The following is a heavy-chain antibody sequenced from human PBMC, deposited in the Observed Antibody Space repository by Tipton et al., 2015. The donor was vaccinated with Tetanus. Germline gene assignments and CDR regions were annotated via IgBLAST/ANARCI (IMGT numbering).Heavy chain of an antibody. V-gene: IGHV4-59*01. CDR1: GGSISSYY. CDR2: IYYSGST. J-gene: IGHJ4*02. CDR3: ARGDPGVVVAATPLRGRYFDY. Sequence: TLSLTCTVSGGSISSYYWSWIRQPPGKGLEWIGYIYYSGSTNYNPSLKSRVTISVDTSKNQFSLKLSSVTAADTAVYYCARGDPGVVVAATPLRGRYFDYWGQGTLVTVSS. D-gene: IGHD2-15*01.